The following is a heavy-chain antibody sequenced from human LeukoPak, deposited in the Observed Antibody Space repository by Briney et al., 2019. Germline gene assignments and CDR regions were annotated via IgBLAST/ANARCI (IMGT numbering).Heavy chain of an antibody. CDR1: GGSISSYY. Sequence: SETLSLTCTVSGGSISSYYWSWIRQPAGKGLEWIGRIYTSGSTNYNPSLKSRVTMSVDTSKNQFSLKLSSVTAADTAVYYCPSSGYYDSSGYYSIDYWGQGTLVTVSS. V-gene: IGHV4-4*07. D-gene: IGHD3-22*01. CDR2: IYTSGST. J-gene: IGHJ4*02. CDR3: PSSGYYDSSGYYSIDY.